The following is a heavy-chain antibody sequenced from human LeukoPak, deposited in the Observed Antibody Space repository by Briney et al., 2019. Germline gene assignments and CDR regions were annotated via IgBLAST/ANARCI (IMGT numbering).Heavy chain of an antibody. CDR2: IYTSGST. CDR3: TRDKYYYDSSGSLRFDY. Sequence: SETLSLTCTVSGGSISSGSYYWNWIRQPAGKGLEWIGRIYTSGSTNYNPSLKSRVTMSVDTSKNQFSLKLSSVTAADTAVYYCTRDKYYYDSSGSLRFDYWGQGTLVTVSS. D-gene: IGHD3-22*01. V-gene: IGHV4-61*02. J-gene: IGHJ4*02. CDR1: GGSISSGSYY.